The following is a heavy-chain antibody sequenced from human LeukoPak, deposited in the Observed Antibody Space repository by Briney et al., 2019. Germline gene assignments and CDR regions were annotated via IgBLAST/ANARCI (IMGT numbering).Heavy chain of an antibody. Sequence: PGRSLRLSCAASGFTFGSSGMHWVRQAPGKGPEWVAVIWYDGSNKYYAHSVKGRFTISRDNSKNTLHLQMNSLRAEDTALYYCARDPSAGGGNYLENWGQGTLVTVSS. CDR2: IWYDGSNK. CDR3: ARDPSAGGGNYLEN. J-gene: IGHJ4*02. V-gene: IGHV3-33*01. CDR1: GFTFGSSG. D-gene: IGHD4-23*01.